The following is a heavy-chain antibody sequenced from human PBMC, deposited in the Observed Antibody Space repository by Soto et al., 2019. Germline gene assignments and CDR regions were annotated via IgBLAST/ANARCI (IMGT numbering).Heavy chain of an antibody. CDR3: ARGRGRYSSGWSWFDP. CDR2: IFQSGST. Sequence: SETLSLTCGVSGGTIRSPDWWTWVRQPPGKGLEWIGEIFQSGSTNYTPSLESRVTISVDKSKNQFSLTLSSVTATDTAVYFCARGRGRYSSGWSWFDPWGQGILGTVS. V-gene: IGHV4-4*02. D-gene: IGHD6-19*01. J-gene: IGHJ5*02. CDR1: GGTIRSPDW.